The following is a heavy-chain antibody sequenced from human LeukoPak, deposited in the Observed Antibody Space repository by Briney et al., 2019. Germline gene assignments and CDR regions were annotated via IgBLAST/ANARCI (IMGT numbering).Heavy chain of an antibody. J-gene: IGHJ4*02. CDR1: GFTFSSYS. V-gene: IGHV3-21*01. Sequence: GGSLRLSCAASGFTFSSYSMNWVRQAPGKGLEWVSSISSSSSYIYYADSVKGRFTISRDNAKNSLYLQMNSLRAEDPAVYYCARGYSSGWYRYFDYWGQGTLVTVSS. CDR3: ARGYSSGWYRYFDY. D-gene: IGHD6-19*01. CDR2: ISSSSSYI.